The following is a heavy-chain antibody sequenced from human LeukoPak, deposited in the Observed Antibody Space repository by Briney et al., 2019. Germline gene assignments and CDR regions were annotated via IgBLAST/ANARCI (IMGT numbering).Heavy chain of an antibody. CDR1: GYTFTGYY. CDR3: ALGGWHTFDY. J-gene: IGHJ4*02. D-gene: IGHD6-19*01. V-gene: IGHV1-46*01. Sequence: ASVKVSCKTSGYTFTGYYMHWVRQAPGQGLEWMGIINPSGGSTSYAQKFQGRVTMTRDTSTSTVYMELSSLRSEDTAVYYCALGGWHTFDYWGQGTLVTVSS. CDR2: INPSGGST.